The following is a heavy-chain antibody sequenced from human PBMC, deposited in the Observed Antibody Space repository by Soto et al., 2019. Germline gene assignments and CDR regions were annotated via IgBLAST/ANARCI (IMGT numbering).Heavy chain of an antibody. CDR3: ARDTSIAVAGPSGVDY. J-gene: IGHJ4*02. CDR1: GFTFSSYG. D-gene: IGHD6-19*01. CDR2: IWYDGSNK. V-gene: IGHV3-33*01. Sequence: HPGGSLRLSCAASGFTFSSYGMHWVRQAPGKGLEWVAVIWYDGSNKYYADSVKGRFTISRDNSKNTLYLQMNSLRAEDTAVYYCARDTSIAVAGPSGVDYWGQGTLVTVSS.